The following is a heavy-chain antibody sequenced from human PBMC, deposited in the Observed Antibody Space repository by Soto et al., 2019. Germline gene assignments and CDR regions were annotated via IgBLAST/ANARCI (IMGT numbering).Heavy chain of an antibody. J-gene: IGHJ4*02. D-gene: IGHD6-19*01. CDR1: GFTFSNSW. Sequence: EVQLVESGGGLVQPGGSRRLSCAASGFTFSNSWVHWVRQAPGKGLMWVSRINGDGTTINYADSVEGRFTISRDNAKNTLFLQMNGLRVEDTAVYYCARAGWYRFDYWGQGTLVTVSS. V-gene: IGHV3-74*01. CDR2: INGDGTTI. CDR3: ARAGWYRFDY.